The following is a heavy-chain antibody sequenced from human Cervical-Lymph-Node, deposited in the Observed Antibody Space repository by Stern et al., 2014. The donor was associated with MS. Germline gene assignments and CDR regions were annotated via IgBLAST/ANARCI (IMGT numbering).Heavy chain of an antibody. D-gene: IGHD4-17*01. Sequence: QVTLKESGPTLVKPTQTLTLTCTFSGFSLSTTGVGVGWIRQSPGKALEWLAIIYWDDDKRYSPSLKSRLTVTKDTSKNQVVLSMTNMGPLDTATYYCAHTNYGYWYFHVWGRGTLVAVSS. CDR2: IYWDDDK. J-gene: IGHJ2*01. CDR1: GFSLSTTGVG. V-gene: IGHV2-5*02. CDR3: AHTNYGYWYFHV.